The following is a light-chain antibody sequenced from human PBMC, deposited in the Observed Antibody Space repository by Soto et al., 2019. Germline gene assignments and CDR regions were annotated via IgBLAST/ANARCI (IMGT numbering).Light chain of an antibody. CDR1: QSAGNF. J-gene: IGKJ2*01. CDR2: GAS. CDR3: QQYSSSSYT. Sequence: EIVMTQSPATLSVSPGETASLSCRASQSAGNFLAWYQQKPGQAPRLLIYGASSRASGIPDRFSGSGSGTDFSLTISRLEPEDFAVYYCQQYSSSSYTFGQGTKLEI. V-gene: IGKV3-20*01.